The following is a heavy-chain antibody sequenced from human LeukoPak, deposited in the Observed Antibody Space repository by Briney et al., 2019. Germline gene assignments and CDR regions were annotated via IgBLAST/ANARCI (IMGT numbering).Heavy chain of an antibody. D-gene: IGHD5-12*01. Sequence: GGSLRLSCAASGFTFSSHAMSWVRQAPGKGLEWVSVISGSGRSTYYAHSVKGRFTISRDNSKYTLYLQMNSLRAADTGLYYCAQDYSGYDLSAGYWGQGTLVTVSS. V-gene: IGHV3-23*01. J-gene: IGHJ4*02. CDR1: GFTFSSHA. CDR3: AQDYSGYDLSAGY. CDR2: ISGSGRST.